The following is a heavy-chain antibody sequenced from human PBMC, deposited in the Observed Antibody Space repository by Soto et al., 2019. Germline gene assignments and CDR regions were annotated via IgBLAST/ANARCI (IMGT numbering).Heavy chain of an antibody. CDR3: AKDSQHIVVVVAAIPFDAFDI. CDR2: ISGSGGST. Sequence: GGALRLSCAASGFTFSSYAMSWVLQAPWKGLEWVSAISGSGGSTYYADSVKGRFTISRDNSKNTLYLQMNSLRAEDTAVYYCAKDSQHIVVVVAAIPFDAFDIWGQGTMVTVSS. CDR1: GFTFSSYA. D-gene: IGHD2-15*01. V-gene: IGHV3-23*01. J-gene: IGHJ3*02.